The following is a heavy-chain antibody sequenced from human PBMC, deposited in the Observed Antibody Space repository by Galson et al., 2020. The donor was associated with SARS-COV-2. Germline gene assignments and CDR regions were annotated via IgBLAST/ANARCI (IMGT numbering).Heavy chain of an antibody. Sequence: GSLRLSCAASGFTFSSYAMHWVRQAPGKGLEWVAVISYDGSNKYYADSVKGRFTISRDNSKNTLYLQMNSLRAEDTAVYYSAREAGGGDGWFDPWGQGTLVTVSS. CDR2: ISYDGSNK. J-gene: IGHJ5*02. D-gene: IGHD2-21*01. CDR3: AREAGGGDGWFDP. V-gene: IGHV3-30-3*01. CDR1: GFTFSSYA.